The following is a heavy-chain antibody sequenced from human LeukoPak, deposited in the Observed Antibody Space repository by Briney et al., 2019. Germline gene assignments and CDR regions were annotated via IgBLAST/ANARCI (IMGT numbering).Heavy chain of an antibody. CDR3: ARGGTGAYYYYGMDV. V-gene: IGHV1-8*01. CDR2: MNPNSGNT. CDR1: GGTFTSYD. Sequence: ASVKVSCKASGGTFTSYDINWVRQATGQGLEWMGWMNPNSGNTGYAQKFQGRVTMTRNTSISTAYMELSSLRSEDTAVYYCARGGTGAYYYYGMDVWGQGTTVTVSS. D-gene: IGHD3-10*01. J-gene: IGHJ6*02.